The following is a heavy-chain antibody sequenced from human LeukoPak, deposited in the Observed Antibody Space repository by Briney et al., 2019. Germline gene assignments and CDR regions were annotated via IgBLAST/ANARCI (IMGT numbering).Heavy chain of an antibody. CDR3: ARDHFDFWSRYHYFVY. D-gene: IGHD3-3*01. Sequence: SGGSLRLSCAASGFTFSTYWMSWVRQAPGKGLEGVANIKQDGSEKYYVDSVKGRFTISRDNAKNSLYLQMNSLRAEDTAVYYCARDHFDFWSRYHYFVYWGQGTLVTVSS. J-gene: IGHJ4*02. CDR1: GFTFSTYW. CDR2: IKQDGSEK. V-gene: IGHV3-7*01.